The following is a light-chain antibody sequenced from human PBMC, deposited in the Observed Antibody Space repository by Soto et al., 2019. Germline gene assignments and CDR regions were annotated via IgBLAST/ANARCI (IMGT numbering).Light chain of an antibody. V-gene: IGKV1-39*01. J-gene: IGKJ2*01. CDR1: QSINTF. CDR2: TTS. CDR3: QQGDSTPYT. Sequence: DIQMTQSPSSLSASVGDRVTITCRASQSINTFLNSYQQKPGKAPNLLIYTTSNLQSGVPSRFSGSGSGTDFTLTISSLQPEDFATYFCQQGDSTPYTFGQGTTLEIK.